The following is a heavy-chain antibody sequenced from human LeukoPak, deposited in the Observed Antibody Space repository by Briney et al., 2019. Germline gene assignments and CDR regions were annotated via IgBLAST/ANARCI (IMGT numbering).Heavy chain of an antibody. CDR1: GFTFSSYA. J-gene: IGHJ4*02. CDR3: AKGRAAAGTMSY. V-gene: IGHV3-23*01. Sequence: PGGSLRLSCVASGFTFSSYAMSWVRQAPGKGLEWVSAISGSGGSTYYADSVKGRFTISRDNSKNTLYLQMNSLRAEDPAVYYCAKGRAAAGTMSYWGKGTRVTVPS. D-gene: IGHD6-13*01. CDR2: ISGSGGST.